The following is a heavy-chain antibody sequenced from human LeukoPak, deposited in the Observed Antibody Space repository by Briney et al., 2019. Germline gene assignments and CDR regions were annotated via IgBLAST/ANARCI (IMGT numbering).Heavy chain of an antibody. D-gene: IGHD3-3*01. Sequence: GGSLRLSCAASGFTFSDYGIHWVRQAPGKGLEWVAVIYSDGTNKYFVDSVKGRFAISRDNSKTTVFLQMNGLRAEDTAVFYCARDLKSGYMDSRGQGTLVTVSS. CDR1: GFTFSDYG. CDR2: IYSDGTNK. CDR3: ARDLKSGYMDS. V-gene: IGHV3-33*01. J-gene: IGHJ4*02.